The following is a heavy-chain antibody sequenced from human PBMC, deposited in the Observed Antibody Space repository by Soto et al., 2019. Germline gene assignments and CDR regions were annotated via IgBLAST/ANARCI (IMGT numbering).Heavy chain of an antibody. Sequence: QVQLVESGGGVVQPGRSLRLSCVASGFTFSSYGLHWVRQAPGKGLEWVAVISYDGSNKYYADSVKGRFTISRDNSKNTLYLQMNSLRAEDTAVYYCAKDQRSRWVYYYYGMDVWGQGTTVTVSS. V-gene: IGHV3-30*18. D-gene: IGHD6-25*01. CDR2: ISYDGSNK. CDR3: AKDQRSRWVYYYYGMDV. J-gene: IGHJ6*02. CDR1: GFTFSSYG.